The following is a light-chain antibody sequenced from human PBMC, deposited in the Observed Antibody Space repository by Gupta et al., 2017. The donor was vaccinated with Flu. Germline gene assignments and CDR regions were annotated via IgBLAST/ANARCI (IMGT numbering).Light chain of an antibody. J-gene: IGLJ2*01. CDR3: ASYAGSNSVV. CDR1: SSDVGTSTY. V-gene: IGLV2-8*01. CDR2: DVT. Sequence: QSALTQPPSASGSPGQSVTISCTGTSSDVGTSTYVSWYQQHPGKAPKFLIYDVTKRPSRVPDRFSGSKSGHTAFLTVSGLQTEDEADYYCASYAGSNSVVFGGGTKLTVL.